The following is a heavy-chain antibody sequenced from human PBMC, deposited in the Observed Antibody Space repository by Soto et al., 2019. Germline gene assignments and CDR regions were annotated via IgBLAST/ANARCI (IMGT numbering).Heavy chain of an antibody. Sequence: QVQLVQSGAEVKKPGSSVKVSCKASGGTFSSYAISWVRQAPGQGLEWMGGIIPIFGTANYAQKFQGRVTITADESTSTAYMELSSLRSEDTAVYYCARGCIAAAGSHVVWWFDPWGQGTLVTVSS. J-gene: IGHJ5*02. V-gene: IGHV1-69*01. D-gene: IGHD6-13*01. CDR3: ARGCIAAAGSHVVWWFDP. CDR2: IIPIFGTA. CDR1: GGTFSSYA.